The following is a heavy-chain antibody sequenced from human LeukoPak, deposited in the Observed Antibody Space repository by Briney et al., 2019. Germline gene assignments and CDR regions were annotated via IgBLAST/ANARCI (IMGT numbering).Heavy chain of an antibody. CDR2: MKSKTDGGTA. CDR1: GFSFANAW. CDR3: TTDQSGSYYWVFDY. V-gene: IGHV3-15*01. D-gene: IGHD1-26*01. Sequence: GGCLSLACAAAGFSFANAWVSSVRQAPGEGRGWDRRMKSKTDGGTADHAARVKGRFTISRDDSKNTVYLQMDSLKTEDTAVYYCTTDQSGSYYWVFDYWGQGTLVTVSS. J-gene: IGHJ4*02.